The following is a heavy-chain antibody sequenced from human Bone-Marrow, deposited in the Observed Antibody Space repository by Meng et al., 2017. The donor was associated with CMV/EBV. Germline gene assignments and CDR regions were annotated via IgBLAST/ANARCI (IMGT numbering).Heavy chain of an antibody. D-gene: IGHD2-15*01. CDR1: RDSY. Sequence: RDSYMSWIRQAPGKGLEWVSYMSSSGNTMYYADSVKGRFTISRDNAKNSLNLQMNSLRAEDTAVYYCARDILWDCSGGSCYSPFDYWGQGTLVTVSS. V-gene: IGHV3-11*01. J-gene: IGHJ4*02. CDR3: ARDILWDCSGGSCYSPFDY. CDR2: MSSSGNTM.